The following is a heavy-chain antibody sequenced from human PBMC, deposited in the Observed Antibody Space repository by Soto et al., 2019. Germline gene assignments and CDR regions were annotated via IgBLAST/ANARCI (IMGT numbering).Heavy chain of an antibody. CDR3: ALEMSTITYFHY. V-gene: IGHV1-2*02. CDR1: GYTFTDHS. D-gene: IGHD5-12*01. J-gene: IGHJ4*02. CDR2: INPHSGVT. Sequence: VHLVQSGAEVKKPGASVKVSCKTSGYTFTDHSLHWARQAPGQGLEWMGWINPHSGVTVSAENFEGRVTMTRDTSINTAYMEMGWLRSDDTATYYCALEMSTITYFHYWGQGTLLTVSS.